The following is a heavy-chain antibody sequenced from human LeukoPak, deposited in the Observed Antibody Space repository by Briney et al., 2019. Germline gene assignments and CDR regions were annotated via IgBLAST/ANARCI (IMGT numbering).Heavy chain of an antibody. V-gene: IGHV1-69*13. CDR3: ARLPVGRRGWWFDP. CDR2: IIPIFGTA. Sequence: ASVKVSCKASGGTFSSYAISWARQAPGQGLEWMGGIIPIFGTANYAQKFQGRVTITADESTSTAYMELSSLRSEDTAVYYCARLPVGRRGWWFDPWGQGTLVTVSS. J-gene: IGHJ5*02. CDR1: GGTFSSYA. D-gene: IGHD1-26*01.